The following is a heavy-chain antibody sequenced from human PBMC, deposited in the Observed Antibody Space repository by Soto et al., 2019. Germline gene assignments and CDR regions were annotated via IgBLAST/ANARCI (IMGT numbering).Heavy chain of an antibody. V-gene: IGHV1-8*01. CDR2: MNPNSGNT. CDR1: GYTFTSYD. Sequence: ASVKVSCKASGYTFTSYDINWARQATGQGLEWMGWMNPNSGNTGYAQKFQGRVTMTRNTSISTAYMELSSLRSEDTAVYYCARAEPNYDFWSGYWTRHDAFDIWGQGTMVTVSS. J-gene: IGHJ3*02. CDR3: ARAEPNYDFWSGYWTRHDAFDI. D-gene: IGHD3-3*01.